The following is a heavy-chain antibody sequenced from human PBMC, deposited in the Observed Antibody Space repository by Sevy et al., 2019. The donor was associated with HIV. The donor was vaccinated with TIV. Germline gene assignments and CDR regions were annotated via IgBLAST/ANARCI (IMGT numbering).Heavy chain of an antibody. Sequence: GGSLRLSCTASGFTFGDYAMSWFRQAPGKGLEWVGFIRSKAYGGTTEYAASVKGRFTISRDDSKSIAYLQMNSLKTEDTAVYYCTRGRYCSSTSCYADYYHYGMDVWGQGTTVTVSS. J-gene: IGHJ6*02. V-gene: IGHV3-49*03. D-gene: IGHD2-2*01. CDR1: GFTFGDYA. CDR2: IRSKAYGGTT. CDR3: TRGRYCSSTSCYADYYHYGMDV.